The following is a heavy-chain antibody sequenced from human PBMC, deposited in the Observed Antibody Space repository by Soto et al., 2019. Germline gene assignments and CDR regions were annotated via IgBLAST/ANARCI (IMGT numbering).Heavy chain of an antibody. J-gene: IGHJ4*02. V-gene: IGHV3-74*01. D-gene: IGHD3-22*01. Sequence: EVQLVESGGGLVQLGGSLRLSCEASGFTFRTYWMHWVRQAPGKGLVWVSRIKSDGSGTYYADSVEGRFTISRDNAQITLYLQMNSLRAEDTAVYYCVRGDGDYHDGNGYLGRHWGQGTLVTVSS. CDR3: VRGDGDYHDGNGYLGRH. CDR1: GFTFRTYW. CDR2: IKSDGSGT.